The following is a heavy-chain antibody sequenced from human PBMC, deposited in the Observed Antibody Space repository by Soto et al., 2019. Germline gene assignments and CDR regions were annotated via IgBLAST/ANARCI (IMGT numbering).Heavy chain of an antibody. D-gene: IGHD2-15*01. Sequence: EVQLVESGGGLVKPGESLRLSCATSGFNFRSYNMNWVRQAPGKGLEWVASIGGSESKIIYAGSVKGRFTISRDNAKNSLYLQMNSLRADDAAVYYYARKGSYYASGHNIQAFCYWGQGTRVIVSS. J-gene: IGHJ4*02. CDR2: IGGSESKI. V-gene: IGHV3-21*02. CDR1: GFNFRSYN. CDR3: ARKGSYYASGHNIQAFCY.